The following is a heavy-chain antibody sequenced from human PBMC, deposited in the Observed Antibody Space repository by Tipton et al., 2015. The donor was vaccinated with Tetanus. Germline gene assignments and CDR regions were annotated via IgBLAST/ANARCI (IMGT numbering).Heavy chain of an antibody. CDR3: ARDHQQFVPCYYYGMAV. Sequence: SLRLSCAASGFTFSSYWMSWVRQAPGKGLEWVANIKRDGSEIYYVDSVKGRFTISRDNAKNSLYLQMNSLRAEDTAVYYCARDHQQFVPCYYYGMAVWGQGTTVPVPS. CDR1: GFTFSSYW. D-gene: IGHD6-6*01. J-gene: IGHJ6*02. V-gene: IGHV3-7*01. CDR2: IKRDGSEI.